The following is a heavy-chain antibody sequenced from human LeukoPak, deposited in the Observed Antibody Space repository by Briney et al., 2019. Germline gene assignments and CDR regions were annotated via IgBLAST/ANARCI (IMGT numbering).Heavy chain of an antibody. CDR1: GFTFSSYA. CDR2: ISYDGSNK. D-gene: IGHD3-22*01. Sequence: GRSLRLSCAASGFTFSSYAMHWVRQAPGKGLEWVAVISYDGSNKYYADSVKGRFTISRDNSKNTLYLQMNSLRAEDTAVYYCARDSSGFDYWGQGTLVTDSS. V-gene: IGHV3-30*04. CDR3: ARDSSGFDY. J-gene: IGHJ4*02.